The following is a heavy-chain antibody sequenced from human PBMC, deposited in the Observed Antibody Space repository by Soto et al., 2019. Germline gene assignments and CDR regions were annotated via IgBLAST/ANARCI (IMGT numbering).Heavy chain of an antibody. J-gene: IGHJ6*01. D-gene: IGHD5-18*01. V-gene: IGHV6-1*01. Sequence: SQTLSLTCAISGSSVSSNIAAWNCIRQSPSRGLSWLGRTYYRSKWYNDYAVSVKSRITINPDTSKNQFSLQLNSVTPEDTAVYYCARDGYSYGYYYYYYGMDVWGQGTTVTVSS. CDR3: ARDGYSYGYYYYYYGMDV. CDR2: TYYRSKWYN. CDR1: GSSVSSNIAA.